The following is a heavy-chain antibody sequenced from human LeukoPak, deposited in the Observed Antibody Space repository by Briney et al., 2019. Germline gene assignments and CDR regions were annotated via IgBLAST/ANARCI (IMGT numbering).Heavy chain of an antibody. J-gene: IGHJ4*02. Sequence: GGSLRLSCAASGFTFSSYAMHWVRQAPGKGLEWVAVISYDGSNKYYADSVKGRFTISRDNAKNSLYLQMNSLRAEDTAVYYCARAYSGSYPPPGHWGQGTLVTVSS. CDR2: ISYDGSNK. D-gene: IGHD1-26*01. CDR3: ARAYSGSYPPPGH. V-gene: IGHV3-30-3*01. CDR1: GFTFSSYA.